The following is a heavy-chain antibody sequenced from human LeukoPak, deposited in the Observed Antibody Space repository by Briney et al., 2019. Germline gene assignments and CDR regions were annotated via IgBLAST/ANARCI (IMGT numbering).Heavy chain of an antibody. D-gene: IGHD6-13*01. CDR3: ARDTVRLYIAAAGTGFDP. J-gene: IGHJ5*02. CDR1: GFTFSSYS. Sequence: GGSLRLSCAASGFTFSSYSMNWVRQAPGKGLEWVSYISSSSSTIYYADSVKGRFTISRDNSKNTLYLQMNSLRAEDTAVYYCARDTVRLYIAAAGTGFDPWGQGTLVTVSS. CDR2: ISSSSSTI. V-gene: IGHV3-48*01.